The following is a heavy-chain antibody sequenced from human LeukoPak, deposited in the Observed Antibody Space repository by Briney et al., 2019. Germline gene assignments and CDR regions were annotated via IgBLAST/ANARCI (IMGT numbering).Heavy chain of an antibody. CDR3: ARNTTVTDGYFDL. CDR1: GGAISSSSHY. J-gene: IGHJ2*01. V-gene: IGHV4-39*01. D-gene: IGHD4-17*01. Sequence: SETLSLTCIVSGGAISSSSHYWGWIRQPPGKGLEWIGSIYHSGSTVYNPSLKSRVAISVDTSRNQFSLKLNSVTASDTAVYYCARNTTVTDGYFDLWGRGTLVTVSS. CDR2: IYHSGST.